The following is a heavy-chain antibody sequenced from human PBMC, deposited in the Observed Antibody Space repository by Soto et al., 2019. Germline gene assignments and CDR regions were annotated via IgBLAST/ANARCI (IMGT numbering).Heavy chain of an antibody. CDR3: ARLDYGDSAFDS. CDR2: IFYTGST. Sequence: QVQLEESGPGLVQPSETLSLTCSVSGGSINSASYHWGWLRQHPGKGLEFIGFIFYTGSTYYNPSLETRVTISVDTSKNHVSLRLSAVTDADTAVYYCARLDYGDSAFDSWGRGTQVTVSS. D-gene: IGHD4-17*01. J-gene: IGHJ4*02. CDR1: GGSINSASYH. V-gene: IGHV4-31*03.